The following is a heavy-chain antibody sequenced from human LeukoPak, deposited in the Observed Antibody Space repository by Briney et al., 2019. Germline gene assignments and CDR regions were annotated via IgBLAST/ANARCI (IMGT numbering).Heavy chain of an antibody. CDR1: GGTFSSYA. V-gene: IGHV1-69*06. Sequence: GASVKVSCKASGGTFSSYAISWVRQAPGQGLEWMGGIIPIFGTANYAQKFQGRVTITADKSTSTAYMELSSLRSEDTAVYYCARVVNRVGNAFDIWGQGTMVTVSS. CDR2: IIPIFGTA. CDR3: ARVVNRVGNAFDI. D-gene: IGHD1-14*01. J-gene: IGHJ3*02.